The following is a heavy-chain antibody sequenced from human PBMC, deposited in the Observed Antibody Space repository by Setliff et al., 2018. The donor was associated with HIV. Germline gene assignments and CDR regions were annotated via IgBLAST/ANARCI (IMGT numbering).Heavy chain of an antibody. CDR1: GGSINTGSYY. CDR3: ARESIAAAYAFDM. J-gene: IGHJ3*02. D-gene: IGHD6-13*01. Sequence: SETLSLTCTVSGGSINTGSYYWSWIRQPAGKGLEWIGHIYFSGSTNYNPSLKSRVTMLIGTSKNQFSLRLSSVTAADTAVYYCARESIAAAYAFDMWGQGTMVTVSS. CDR2: IYFSGST. V-gene: IGHV4-61*09.